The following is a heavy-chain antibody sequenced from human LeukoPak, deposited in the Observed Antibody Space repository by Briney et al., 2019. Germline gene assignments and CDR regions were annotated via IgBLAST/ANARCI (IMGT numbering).Heavy chain of an antibody. V-gene: IGHV3-7*01. D-gene: IGHD1-26*01. CDR3: ARVSVGAPAFDY. Sequence: GGSLRLSCSASGFSCSSYWMSWVPQAPGKGLEWGAHINEDGGEKYYVDSVKGRFFISRDNAAKSLSLQMSRLRDADTAVYYCARVSVGAPAFDYWGQGNLVTVSS. CDR2: INEDGGEK. J-gene: IGHJ4*02. CDR1: GFSCSSYW.